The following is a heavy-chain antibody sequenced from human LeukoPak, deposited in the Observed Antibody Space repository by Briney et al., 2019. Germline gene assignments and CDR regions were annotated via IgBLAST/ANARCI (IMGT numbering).Heavy chain of an antibody. CDR2: MNPNSGNT. D-gene: IGHD3-22*01. CDR1: GYTFTSYD. V-gene: IGHV1-8*03. Sequence: ASVKVSCKASGYTFTSYDINWVRQATGQGLEWMGWMNPNSGNTGYAQKFQGRVTITRNTSISTAYMELSSLRSEDTAVYYCARGPAYDSRFYYWGQGTLVTVSS. CDR3: ARGPAYDSRFYY. J-gene: IGHJ4*02.